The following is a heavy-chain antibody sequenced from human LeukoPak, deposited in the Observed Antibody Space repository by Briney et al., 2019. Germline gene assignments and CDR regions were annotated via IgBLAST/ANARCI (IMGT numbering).Heavy chain of an antibody. CDR3: VRDLGGRSGH. V-gene: IGHV3-74*01. J-gene: IGHJ4*02. CDR2: INEDGSTT. Sequence: GGSLRLSCAASGFTFSSNWMHWVRQAPGKGLVWVSRINEDGSTTNYADSVKGRSTIFSDNAKNTLYLQMNSLRAEDTAVYYCVRDLGGRSGHWGQGTLVTVSS. D-gene: IGHD1-26*01. CDR1: GFTFSSNW.